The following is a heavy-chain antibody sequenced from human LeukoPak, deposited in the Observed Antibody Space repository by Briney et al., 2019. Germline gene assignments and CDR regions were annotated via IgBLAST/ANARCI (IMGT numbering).Heavy chain of an antibody. CDR1: GFTVSSNY. CDR2: IYSGGST. CDR3: ARRCGGSCFYAFDI. D-gene: IGHD2-15*01. V-gene: IGHV3-66*01. Sequence: GGSLRLFCAASGFTVSSNYMSWVRQARGKGLEWVSVIYSGGSTYYADSVKGRFTISRDNSKNTLYLQMNSLIAEDTAVYYCARRCGGSCFYAFDIWGQGTMVTVSS. J-gene: IGHJ3*02.